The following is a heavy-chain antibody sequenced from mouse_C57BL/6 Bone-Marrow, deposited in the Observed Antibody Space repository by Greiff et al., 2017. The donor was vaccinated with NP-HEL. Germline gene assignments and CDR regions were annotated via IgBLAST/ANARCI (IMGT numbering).Heavy chain of an antibody. V-gene: IGHV14-1*01. CDR3: TTDDYDGYFDV. D-gene: IGHD2-4*01. CDR1: GFNIKDYY. J-gene: IGHJ1*03. CDR2: IDPEDGDT. Sequence: EVQLQQSGAELVRPGASVKLSCTASGFNIKDYYMHWVKQRPEQGLEWIGRIDPEDGDTEYAPKFQGKATMTADTSSNTAYLQLSRLTSEDTAVYYCTTDDYDGYFDVWGTGTTVTVSS.